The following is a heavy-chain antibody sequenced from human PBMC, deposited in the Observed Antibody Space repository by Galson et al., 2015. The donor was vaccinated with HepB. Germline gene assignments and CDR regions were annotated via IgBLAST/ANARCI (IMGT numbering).Heavy chain of an antibody. V-gene: IGHV3-30*18. J-gene: IGHJ3*02. CDR3: AKSLNPSWTSPNENFDI. D-gene: IGHD3/OR15-3a*01. Sequence: SLRLSCAASEFIFSTYGIHWVHQAPGKGQEWVAVISYEGSNKQYGDSVKGRFTISRDNSDNTVCLQMNSLRPEDTAVYYCAKSLNPSWTSPNENFDIWGRGTMVAVSS. CDR1: EFIFSTYG. CDR2: ISYEGSNK.